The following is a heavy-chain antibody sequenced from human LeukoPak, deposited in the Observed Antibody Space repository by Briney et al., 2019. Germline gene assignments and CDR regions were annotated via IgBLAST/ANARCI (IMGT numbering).Heavy chain of an antibody. CDR3: ARGYGDYVFDY. D-gene: IGHD4-17*01. Sequence: SETLSLTCTVSGGSISSYYWSWIRQPPGKGLEWIGYIYYSGSTNYNPPLKSRVTISVDTSKNQFSLKLSSVTAADTAVYYCARGYGDYVFDYWGQGTLVTVSS. CDR2: IYYSGST. V-gene: IGHV4-59*01. J-gene: IGHJ4*02. CDR1: GGSISSYY.